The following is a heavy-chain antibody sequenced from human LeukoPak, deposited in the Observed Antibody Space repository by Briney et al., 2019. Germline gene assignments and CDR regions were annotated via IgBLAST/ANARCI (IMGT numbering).Heavy chain of an antibody. CDR2: IITYNGNT. CDR3: AKTTVTSEEYFYYYMDV. V-gene: IGHV1-18*01. D-gene: IGHD4-17*01. CDR1: GYTFTSYA. J-gene: IGHJ6*03. Sequence: GSSVKVSCKTSGYTFTSYAISWVRQAPGQGLEWMGWIITYNGNTYYSQKLQGRVTMTTDTSTSTAYMELRSLISDDTAVYFCAKTTVTSEEYFYYYMDVWGKGNTVTVSS.